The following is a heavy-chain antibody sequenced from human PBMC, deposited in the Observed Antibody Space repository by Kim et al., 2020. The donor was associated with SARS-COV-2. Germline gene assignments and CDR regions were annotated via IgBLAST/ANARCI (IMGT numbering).Heavy chain of an antibody. V-gene: IGHV4-39*01. Sequence: STYYNPSLKSRVTISVDTSKNQFSLKLSSVTAADTAVYYCARDIGESGDYWGQGTLVTVSS. CDR3: ARDIGESGDY. CDR2: ST. J-gene: IGHJ4*02. D-gene: IGHD3-10*01.